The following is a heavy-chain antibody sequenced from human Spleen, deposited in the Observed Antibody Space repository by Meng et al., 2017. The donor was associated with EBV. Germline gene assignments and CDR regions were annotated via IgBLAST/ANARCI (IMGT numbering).Heavy chain of an antibody. V-gene: IGHV3-74*01. CDR3: SRDLAGPYDD. J-gene: IGHJ4*02. CDR1: GFTFSTYW. Sequence: EVQLVESGGALVQPGGSLRLSCAASGFTFSTYWMHWVHQVPGKGLVWISRINEDGRTTTYADSVKGRFTISRDNTKNTLYLQMNSLRVEDTALYFCSRDLAGPYDDWGQGTLVTVSS. CDR2: INEDGRTT.